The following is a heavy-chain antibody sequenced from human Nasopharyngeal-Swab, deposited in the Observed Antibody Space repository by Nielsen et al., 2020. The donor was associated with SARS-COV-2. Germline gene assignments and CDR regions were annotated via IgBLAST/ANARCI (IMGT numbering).Heavy chain of an antibody. Sequence: SVKVSCKASGGTFSSYAISWVRPAPGQGLEWMGGIIPILGIANYAQKFQGRVTITADKSTSTAYMELSSLRSEDTAVYYCAREILRFLEWLLPDAFDIWGQGTMVTVSS. V-gene: IGHV1-69*10. CDR3: AREILRFLEWLLPDAFDI. CDR1: GGTFSSYA. J-gene: IGHJ3*02. CDR2: IIPILGIA. D-gene: IGHD3-3*01.